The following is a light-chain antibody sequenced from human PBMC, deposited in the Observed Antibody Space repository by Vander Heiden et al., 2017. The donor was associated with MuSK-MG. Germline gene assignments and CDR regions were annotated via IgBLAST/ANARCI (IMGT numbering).Light chain of an antibody. CDR3: QQSDITPIT. J-gene: IGKJ5*01. V-gene: IGKV1-39*01. Sequence: DIQMTQSPSSLSASVGDRVTITCRASQSISSYLNWYQQKPGKAPKLLIYTASSLQSGVPPRFSGSGSGTDFTLTISSLQPEDFATYYCQQSDITPITFGQGTQVEIK. CDR1: QSISSY. CDR2: TAS.